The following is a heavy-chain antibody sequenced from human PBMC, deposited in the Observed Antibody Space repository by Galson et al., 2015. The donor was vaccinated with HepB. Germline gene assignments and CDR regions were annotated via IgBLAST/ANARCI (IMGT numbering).Heavy chain of an antibody. V-gene: IGHV3-15*01. CDR3: TTDEYFYDSSGGDY. D-gene: IGHD3-22*01. J-gene: IGHJ4*02. Sequence: SLRLSCAASGFTFSNAWMSWVRQGPGKGLEWVGRIKSKTDGGTTDYTAPVKGRFTISRDDSTNTLYLQMNSLKTEDTAVYYCTTDEYFYDSSGGDYWGQGTLVTVSP. CDR1: GFTFSNAW. CDR2: IKSKTDGGTT.